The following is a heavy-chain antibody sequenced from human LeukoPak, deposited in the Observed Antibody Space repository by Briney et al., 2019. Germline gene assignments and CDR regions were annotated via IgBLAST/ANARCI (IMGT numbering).Heavy chain of an antibody. J-gene: IGHJ4*02. Sequence: GRSLRLSCAASGFTFSSYGMHWVRQAPGKGLEWVAVIWYDGSNKYYADSVKGRFTISRDNSKNTLYLQMNSLRAEDTAVYYCARDTPYDYSNAYFDYWGQGTLVTVSS. CDR1: GFTFSSYG. CDR2: IWYDGSNK. V-gene: IGHV3-33*01. CDR3: ARDTPYDYSNAYFDY. D-gene: IGHD4-11*01.